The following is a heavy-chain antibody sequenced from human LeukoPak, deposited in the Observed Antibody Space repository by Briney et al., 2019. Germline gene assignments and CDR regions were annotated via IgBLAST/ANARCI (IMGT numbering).Heavy chain of an antibody. V-gene: IGHV4-38-2*01. CDR1: GYSISSGYY. J-gene: IGHJ4*02. CDR3: ARGRWFGGVVGFDY. Sequence: SETLSLTCAVSGYSISSGYYWGWIRQPPGKGLEWIGEINHSGSTNYNPSLKSRVTISVDTSKHQFSLKLSSVTAADTAVYYCARGRWFGGVVGFDYWGQGTLVTVSS. CDR2: INHSGST. D-gene: IGHD2-8*02.